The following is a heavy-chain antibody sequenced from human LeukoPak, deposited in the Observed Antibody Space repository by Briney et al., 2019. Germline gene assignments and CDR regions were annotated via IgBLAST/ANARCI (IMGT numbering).Heavy chain of an antibody. Sequence: GESLKISCQGSGLSFTICWVASVRQMPVKGLEWMGIIYPDDSDTRYSPSFQGQVTISVDKSISTAYLQWSSLKASDSAIYYCAKLSSGWSLDYWGQGTLVTVSS. D-gene: IGHD6-19*01. CDR3: AKLSSGWSLDY. CDR2: IYPDDSDT. V-gene: IGHV5-51*01. CDR1: GLSFTICW. J-gene: IGHJ4*02.